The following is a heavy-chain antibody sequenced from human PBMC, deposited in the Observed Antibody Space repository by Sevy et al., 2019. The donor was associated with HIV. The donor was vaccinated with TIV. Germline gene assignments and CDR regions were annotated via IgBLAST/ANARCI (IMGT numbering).Heavy chain of an antibody. CDR3: ARDRRNYGGHHFDL. CDR2: VSSDYTYI. Sequence: GGSLRLSCAASGFTFSDYYMSWIRQAPGKGLEWISYVSSDYTYIDYADSVKGRFSISRDNAKNSLYLQMNILTPGDTAVYYCARDRRNYGGHHFDLWGQGTPVTVSS. CDR1: GFTFSDYY. D-gene: IGHD2-21*01. J-gene: IGHJ4*02. V-gene: IGHV3-11*06.